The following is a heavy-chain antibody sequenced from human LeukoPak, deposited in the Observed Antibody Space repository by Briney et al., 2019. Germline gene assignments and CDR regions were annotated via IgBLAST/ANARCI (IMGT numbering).Heavy chain of an antibody. CDR3: ARVSGSSLTRYFDY. CDR1: GFTFSDYY. Sequence: GGSLRLSCAASGFTFSDYYMSWIRQAPGKGLEWVSYINSSSTIYYTDSVKGRFTISKDNAKNSLYLQMNSLRAEDTAVYYCARVSGSSLTRYFDYWGQGTLVTVS. J-gene: IGHJ4*02. V-gene: IGHV3-11*04. D-gene: IGHD1-26*01. CDR2: INSSSTI.